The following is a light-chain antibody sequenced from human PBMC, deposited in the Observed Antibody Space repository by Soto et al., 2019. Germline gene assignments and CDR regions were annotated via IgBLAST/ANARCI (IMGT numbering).Light chain of an antibody. J-gene: IGKJ1*01. CDR2: DAY. CDR3: QQYNSWPGT. Sequence: EIVLTQSPVTLSLSPGDRATLSCRASQSVSTYLAWYQQKPGQAPSLLIYDAYDRATGIQARFSGSGSGTEFTLTIRSLQSGDFAVYYCQQYNSWPGTFGQGTKVDIK. V-gene: IGKV3-11*01. CDR1: QSVSTY.